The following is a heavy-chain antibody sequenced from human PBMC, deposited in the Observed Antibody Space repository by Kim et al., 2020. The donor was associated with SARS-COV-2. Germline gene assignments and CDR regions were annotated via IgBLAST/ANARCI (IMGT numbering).Heavy chain of an antibody. D-gene: IGHD6-19*01. CDR3: AREAAVAGRNFDY. J-gene: IGHJ4*02. V-gene: IGHV1-46*01. Sequence: YAQKCQGRLTITWATSTSTVYMELSDLRSDDTAVYYCAREAAVAGRNFDYWGQGTLVAVST.